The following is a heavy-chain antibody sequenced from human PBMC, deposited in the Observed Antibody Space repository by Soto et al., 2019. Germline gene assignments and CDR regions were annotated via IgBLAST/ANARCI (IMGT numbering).Heavy chain of an antibody. V-gene: IGHV4-30-2*01. CDR1: GGSISSGGFS. CDR2: IYHSGRT. D-gene: IGHD5-12*01. CDR3: AAGGGLPRYY. Sequence: QLQLQESGSGLVKPSQTLSLTCAVSGGSISSGGFSWGWLRPPPGKGLEWIEYIYHSGRTYYNHSLTRRVSIPVGRSKNSFSLKLSSVPAAGTAVYYCAAGGGLPRYYWGQGTLVTVSS. J-gene: IGHJ4*02.